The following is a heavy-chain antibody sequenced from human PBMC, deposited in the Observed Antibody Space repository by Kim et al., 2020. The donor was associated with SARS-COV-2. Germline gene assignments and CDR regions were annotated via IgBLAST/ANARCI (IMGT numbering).Heavy chain of an antibody. CDR1: GFTFSNAW. CDR2: IKSKTDGGTT. Sequence: GGSLRLSCAASGFTFSNAWMSWVRQAPGKGLEWVARIKSKTDGGTTDYAAPVEGRFTISRDDSKNTLYLQMNSLKTEDTAVYYCTTAVPDYYGMDVWGQGTTVTVSS. V-gene: IGHV3-15*01. J-gene: IGHJ6*02. CDR3: TTAVPDYYGMDV.